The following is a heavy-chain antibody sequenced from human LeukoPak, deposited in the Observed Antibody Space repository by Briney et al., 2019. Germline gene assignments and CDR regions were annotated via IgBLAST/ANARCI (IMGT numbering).Heavy chain of an antibody. J-gene: IGHJ4*02. CDR1: GYTFTSYG. D-gene: IGHD4-23*01. V-gene: IGHV1-18*01. Sequence: ASVKVSCKASGYTFTSYGISWVRQAPGQGLEWMGWISAYNGNTNYAQKLQGRVTMTTDTPTSIAYMELRSLRSDDTAVYYCARDAPGGIGDYSDYWGQGTLVTVSS. CDR3: ARDAPGGIGDYSDY. CDR2: ISAYNGNT.